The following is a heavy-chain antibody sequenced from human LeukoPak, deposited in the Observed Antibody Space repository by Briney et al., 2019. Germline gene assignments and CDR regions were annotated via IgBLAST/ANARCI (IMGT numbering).Heavy chain of an antibody. CDR3: ARAGAAAGDY. CDR1: GYTFTSYD. Sequence: ASVKVSCKASGYTFTSYDINWVRQAPGQGLEWMGWINPNSGGTNYAQKFQGRVTMTRDTSISTAYMELSRLRSDDTAVYYCARAGAAAGDYWGQGTLVTVSS. CDR2: INPNSGGT. D-gene: IGHD6-13*01. V-gene: IGHV1-2*02. J-gene: IGHJ4*02.